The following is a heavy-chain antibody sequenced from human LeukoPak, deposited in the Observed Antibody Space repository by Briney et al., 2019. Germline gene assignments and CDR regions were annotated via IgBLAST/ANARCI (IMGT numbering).Heavy chain of an antibody. CDR1: GVTLSNYW. CDR2: IWGDGRTT. V-gene: IGHV3-74*01. D-gene: IGHD3-10*01. J-gene: IGHJ4*02. Sequence: PGGSLRLSCVRSGVTLSNYWVFWVRQGPEGGLVWVSRIWGDGRTTDYADSGKRRHTTFRDNAKNTLYLQMNSLRAEDTAVYYCAKVPWWFGESQVDYWGQGTRVTVPS. CDR3: AKVPWWFGESQVDY.